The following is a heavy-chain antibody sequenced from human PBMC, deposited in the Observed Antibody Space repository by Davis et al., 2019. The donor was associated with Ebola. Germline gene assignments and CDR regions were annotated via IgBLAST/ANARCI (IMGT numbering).Heavy chain of an antibody. D-gene: IGHD2-15*01. CDR2: IWYDGSNK. V-gene: IGHV3-33*01. CDR1: GFTFSSYG. J-gene: IGHJ6*03. Sequence: GESLKIPCAASGFTFSSYGMHWVRQAPGKGLEWVAVIWYDGSNKYYADSVKGRFTISRDNSKNTLYLQMNSLRAEDTAVYYCARDGRIPNIVVVVAASYYYYMDVWGKGTTVTVSS. CDR3: ARDGRIPNIVVVVAASYYYYMDV.